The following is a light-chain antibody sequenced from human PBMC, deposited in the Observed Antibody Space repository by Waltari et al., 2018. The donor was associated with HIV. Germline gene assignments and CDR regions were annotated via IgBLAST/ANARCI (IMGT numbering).Light chain of an antibody. CDR3: SSYTSSSTVV. Sequence: QSALTQPASVSGSPGQSITISCTGTSSDVGGYNYVSWYQQHPGKAPKLMIYEVSNRPSGVSKRFCGSKSGNTASLTISGLQAEDEADYYCSSYTSSSTVVFGGGTKLTVL. J-gene: IGLJ2*01. CDR2: EVS. V-gene: IGLV2-14*01. CDR1: SSDVGGYNY.